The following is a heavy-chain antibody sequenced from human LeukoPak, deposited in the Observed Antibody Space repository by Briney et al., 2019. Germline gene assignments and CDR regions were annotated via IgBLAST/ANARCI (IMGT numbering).Heavy chain of an antibody. Sequence: SETLSPTCAVSGGSISSRDWWSWVRQPPGKGLEWIGEISHSGSTNYNPSLKSRVTISVDKSKNQFSLKLSSVTAADTAVYYCARRLTTVDYWGQGTLVTVSS. CDR3: ARRLTTVDY. V-gene: IGHV4-4*02. CDR2: ISHSGST. D-gene: IGHD4-11*01. J-gene: IGHJ4*02. CDR1: GGSISSRDW.